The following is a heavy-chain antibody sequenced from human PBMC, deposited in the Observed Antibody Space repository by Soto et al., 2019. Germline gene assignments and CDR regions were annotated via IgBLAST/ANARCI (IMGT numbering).Heavy chain of an antibody. CDR1: GGSFSGYY. J-gene: IGHJ1*01. Sequence: PSETLSLTCAVYGGSFSGYYWSWIRQPPGKGPEWIGEINHRGSTNYNPSLKSRVTISVDTSKNQFSLKLSSVTAADTAVYYCARGRTHDILVEPAAMRYFQQWGPGTLVTVAS. D-gene: IGHD2-2*01. CDR3: ARGRTHDILVEPAAMRYFQQ. CDR2: INHRGST. V-gene: IGHV4-34*01.